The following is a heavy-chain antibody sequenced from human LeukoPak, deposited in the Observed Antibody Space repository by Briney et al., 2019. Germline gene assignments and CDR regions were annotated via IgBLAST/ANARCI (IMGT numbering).Heavy chain of an antibody. Sequence: PSETLSLTCAVYGGSFSGYYWSWIRQPPGKGLEWIGEINHSGSTNYNPSLKSRVTISVDTSKKQFSLKLSSVTAADTAVYYCARLTYYYGMDVWGQGTTVTVSS. V-gene: IGHV4-34*01. J-gene: IGHJ6*02. CDR2: INHSGST. CDR3: ARLTYYYGMDV. CDR1: GGSFSGYY.